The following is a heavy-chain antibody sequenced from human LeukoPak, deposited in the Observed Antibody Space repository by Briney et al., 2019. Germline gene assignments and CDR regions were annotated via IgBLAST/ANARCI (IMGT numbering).Heavy chain of an antibody. CDR1: GGSISSGDYY. Sequence: PSETLSLTCTVSGGSISSGDYYWSWIRQPPGKGLEWIGYIYYSGSTYYNPSLKSRVTISVDTSKNQFSLKLSSVTAADTAVYYCAGGGDFWSGPAQDHWGQGTLVTVSS. V-gene: IGHV4-30-4*01. J-gene: IGHJ4*02. CDR3: AGGGDFWSGPAQDH. CDR2: IYYSGST. D-gene: IGHD3-3*01.